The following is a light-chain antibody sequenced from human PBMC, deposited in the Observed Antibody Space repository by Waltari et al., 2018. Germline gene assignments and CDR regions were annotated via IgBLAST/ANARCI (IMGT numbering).Light chain of an antibody. Sequence: QSLLTQPPSISGAPGQRVTISCSGGSSNIGRNSVNWYEQVPGTAPKLVMFRNDQRTSGVSDRFAGSKSGTSASLAINGLLSADENDYICAAWDDSLNAWIFGGGTRLTVL. J-gene: IGLJ3*02. CDR1: SSNIGRNS. CDR3: AAWDDSLNAWI. V-gene: IGLV1-44*01. CDR2: RND.